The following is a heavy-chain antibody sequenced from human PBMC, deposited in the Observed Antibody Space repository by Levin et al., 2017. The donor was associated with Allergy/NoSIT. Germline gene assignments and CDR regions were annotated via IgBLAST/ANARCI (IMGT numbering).Heavy chain of an antibody. CDR1: GFSLSTSGVG. D-gene: IGHD2-8*01. V-gene: IGHV2-5*02. J-gene: IGHJ4*02. CDR3: ARPAGVSYYFDY. CDR2: IYWDDDK. Sequence: SGPTLVKPTQTLTLTCTFSGFSLSTSGVGVGWIRQPPGKALEWLALIYWDDDKRYSPSLKSRLTITKDTSKNQVVLTMNNMDHVDTATDYCARPAGVSYYFDYWGQGTLVTVSS.